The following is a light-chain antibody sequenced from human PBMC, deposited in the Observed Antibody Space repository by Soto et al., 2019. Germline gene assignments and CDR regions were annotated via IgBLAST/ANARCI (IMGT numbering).Light chain of an antibody. V-gene: IGLV1-40*01. J-gene: IGLJ1*01. Sequence: QSVLTKPPSVSGAPGQRVTISCTGSSSNIGAGYDVHWYQQLPGTAPKLLIYGNSNRPSGVPDRFSGSKSGTSASLAITGLQAEDEADYYCQSCDTSLSGSNVFGTGTKLTVL. CDR1: SSNIGAGYD. CDR2: GNS. CDR3: QSCDTSLSGSNV.